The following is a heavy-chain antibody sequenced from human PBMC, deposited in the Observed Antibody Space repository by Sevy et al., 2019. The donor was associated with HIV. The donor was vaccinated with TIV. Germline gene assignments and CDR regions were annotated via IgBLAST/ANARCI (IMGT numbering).Heavy chain of an antibody. CDR1: GGSISTYS. CDR2: IYYSGNT. Sequence: SETLSLTCTVSGGSISTYSWNWIRQPPGKGLEWIGYIYYSGNTNYNPSLTSRVSMSVDTSKNHFSLKLSSVTAAETAMYYCARGGPNQQQLDYSDYWGQGTLVTVSS. CDR3: ARGGPNQQQLDYSDY. D-gene: IGHD1-1*01. V-gene: IGHV4-59*01. J-gene: IGHJ4*02.